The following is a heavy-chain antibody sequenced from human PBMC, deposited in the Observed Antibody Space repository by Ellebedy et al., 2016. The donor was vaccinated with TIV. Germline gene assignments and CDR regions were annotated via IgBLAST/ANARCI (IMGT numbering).Heavy chain of an antibody. V-gene: IGHV4-39*07. Sequence: SETLSLTXTVSGGSISSSSYYWGWIRQPPGKGLEWIGSIYYSGSTYYNPSLKSRVTISVDTSKNQFSLKLSSVTAADTAVYYCARDGHSSVYYHDPPLYGMDVWGQGTTVTVSS. CDR3: ARDGHSSVYYHDPPLYGMDV. J-gene: IGHJ6*02. CDR1: GGSISSSSYY. D-gene: IGHD3-22*01. CDR2: IYYSGST.